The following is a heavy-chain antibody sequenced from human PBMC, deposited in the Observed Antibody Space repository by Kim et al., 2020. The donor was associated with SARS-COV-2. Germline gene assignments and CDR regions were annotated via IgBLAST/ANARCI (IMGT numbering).Heavy chain of an antibody. CDR3: ARHRDWWWQDDGYNIHYYYYGMDV. Sequence: GESLKISCKGSGYSFTSYWISWVRQMPGKGLEWMGRIDPSDSYTNYSPSFQGHVTISADKSISTAYLQWSSLKASDTAMYYCARHRDWWWQDDGYNIHYYYYGMDVWGQGTTVTVSS. CDR2: IDPSDSYT. J-gene: IGHJ6*02. D-gene: IGHD2-8*02. CDR1: GYSFTSYW. V-gene: IGHV5-10-1*01.